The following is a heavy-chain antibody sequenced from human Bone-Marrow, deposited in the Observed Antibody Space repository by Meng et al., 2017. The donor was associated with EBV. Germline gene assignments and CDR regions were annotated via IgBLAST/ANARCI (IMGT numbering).Heavy chain of an antibody. V-gene: IGHV3-74*01. CDR2: IDGGGSST. J-gene: IGHJ4*02. D-gene: IGHD5-12*01. CDR1: GFTLRNNR. CDR3: SRAEFSGPSLVY. Sequence: EVLLWGPGGGFVQTGGSMSLSCTGSGFTLRNNRMHWVRRAPGKGLVWVSRIDGGGSSTSYADSVKGRFTISRDNAKNTLYLQMNSLRAEDTAVYYCSRAEFSGPSLVYWGQGTLVTVSS.